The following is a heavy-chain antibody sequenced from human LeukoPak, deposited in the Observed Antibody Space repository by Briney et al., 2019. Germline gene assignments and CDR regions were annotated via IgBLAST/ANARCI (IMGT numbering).Heavy chain of an antibody. CDR3: LRGDRRDY. Sequence: PGGSLRLSCAASGLTFSSYNMNWARQAPGKGLEWVSSIDSSGGYMFYADSVKGRFIISRDNAKDSLYLQMNSLRVEDTAVYYCLRGDRRDYWGQGTLVTVSS. J-gene: IGHJ4*02. CDR1: GLTFSSYN. V-gene: IGHV3-21*06. CDR2: IDSSGGYM.